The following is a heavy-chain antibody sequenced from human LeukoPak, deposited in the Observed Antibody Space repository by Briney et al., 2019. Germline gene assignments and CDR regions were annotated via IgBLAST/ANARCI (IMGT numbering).Heavy chain of an antibody. D-gene: IGHD2-15*01. CDR1: GGTFSSYA. Sequence: ASVKVSCKASGGTFSSYAISWVRQAPGQGLEWMGRIIPIFGTANYAQKFQGRVTITTDESTSTAYMELSSLRSEDTAVYYCARAVLGYCSGGSCYGRDWLDPWGRGTLVTVSS. V-gene: IGHV1-69*05. CDR3: ARAVLGYCSGGSCYGRDWLDP. J-gene: IGHJ5*02. CDR2: IIPIFGTA.